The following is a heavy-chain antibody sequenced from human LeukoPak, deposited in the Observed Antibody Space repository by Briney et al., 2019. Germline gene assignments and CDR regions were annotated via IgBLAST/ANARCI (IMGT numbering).Heavy chain of an antibody. CDR3: ARRGDTLTDYAFDY. CDR2: IYYSGTT. V-gene: IGHV4-39*01. Sequence: PSETLSLTCSVSGGSINSNSHHWDWIRQAPGKGLEWIGNIYYSGTTSYNPSLKSRVTISVDTSKNQFSLRLSSVTAADTAVYYCARRGDTLTDYAFDYWGQGTLVTVSS. J-gene: IGHJ4*02. CDR1: GGSINSNSHH. D-gene: IGHD3-9*01.